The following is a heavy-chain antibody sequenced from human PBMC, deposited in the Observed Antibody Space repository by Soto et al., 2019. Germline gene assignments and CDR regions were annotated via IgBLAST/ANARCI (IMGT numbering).Heavy chain of an antibody. CDR3: VRAGHVFDVHYYGMDL. V-gene: IGHV3-21*01. CDR1: GFTFNDYS. J-gene: IGHJ6*02. CDR2: ISSSGTYI. D-gene: IGHD3-10*01. Sequence: GSLRLSCEASGFTFNDYSMDWVRQAPEKGLEWVSSISSSGTYIYYADSVKGRFAISRGNANNVMYLQMDTLRAEDTAVYYCVRAGHVFDVHYYGMDLWGQGITVTVSS.